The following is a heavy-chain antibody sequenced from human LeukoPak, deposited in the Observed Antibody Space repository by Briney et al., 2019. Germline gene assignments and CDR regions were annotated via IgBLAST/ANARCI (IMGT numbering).Heavy chain of an antibody. CDR3: ARVLVTFNWFDP. V-gene: IGHV4-39*07. CDR1: GGSISSSSYY. Sequence: SETLSLTCTVSGGSISSSSYYWGWIRQPPGKGLEWIGSIYYSGSTYYNPSLKSRVTISVDTSKNQFSLKLSSVTAADTAVYYCARVLVTFNWFDPWGQGTLVTVSS. CDR2: IYYSGST. J-gene: IGHJ5*02. D-gene: IGHD2-21*02.